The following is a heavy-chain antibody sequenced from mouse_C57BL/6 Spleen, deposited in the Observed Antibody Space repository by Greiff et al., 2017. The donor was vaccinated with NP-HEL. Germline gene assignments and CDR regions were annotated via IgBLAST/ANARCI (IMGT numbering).Heavy chain of an antibody. CDR2: IYPGDGDT. V-gene: IGHV1-80*01. D-gene: IGHD1-1*01. J-gene: IGHJ1*03. Sequence: VQLQQSGAELVKPGASVKISCKASGYAFSSYWMNWVKQRPGKGLEWIGQIYPGDGDTNYNGKFKGKATLTADKSSSTAYMQLSSLTSEDSAVYFCARGYGSSYGWYFDVWGTGTTVTVSS. CDR1: GYAFSSYW. CDR3: ARGYGSSYGWYFDV.